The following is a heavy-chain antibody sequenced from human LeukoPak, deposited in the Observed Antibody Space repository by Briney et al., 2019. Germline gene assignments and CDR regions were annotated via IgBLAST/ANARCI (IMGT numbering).Heavy chain of an antibody. CDR3: ARYVYDSGHPGSWFDP. Sequence: PSETLSLTCTVSGGSMGSSYWSWIRQPPGKGLEWIAYMHYSGLTNHNPSLKSRVTISVDTSRKQFSLRLSSVTAADRAVYYCARYVYDSGHPGSWFDPWGQGTLVTVSS. CDR2: MHYSGLT. V-gene: IGHV4-59*08. CDR1: GGSMGSSY. J-gene: IGHJ5*02. D-gene: IGHD5/OR15-5a*01.